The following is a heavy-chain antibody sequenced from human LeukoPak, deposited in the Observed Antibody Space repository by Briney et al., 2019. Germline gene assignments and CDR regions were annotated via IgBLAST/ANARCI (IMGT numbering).Heavy chain of an antibody. V-gene: IGHV4-34*01. Sequence: SETLSLTCAVSGGSFSGYYWSWVREPPGKGLECIGEINHSGSTNYNPYLKSRVTISVDTSKNQFSLKLSSVTAADTAVYYCARALGYCSGGSCYPNYWGQGTLVTVSS. CDR1: GGSFSGYY. D-gene: IGHD2-15*01. CDR2: INHSGST. CDR3: ARALGYCSGGSCYPNY. J-gene: IGHJ4*02.